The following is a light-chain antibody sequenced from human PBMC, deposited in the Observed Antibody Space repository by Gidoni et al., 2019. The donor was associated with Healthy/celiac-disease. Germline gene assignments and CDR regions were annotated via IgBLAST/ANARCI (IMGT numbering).Light chain of an antibody. J-gene: IGKJ1*01. Sequence: DIVLTPSPPSLPVTPGEPASISCRSSQSPLHSNGYNYLDWYLQKPGQSPQLLIYLGSNRASGVPDRFSGSGSGTDFTLKISRVEAEDVGVYYCMQALQTPPTFXQXTKVEIK. CDR3: MQALQTPPT. CDR2: LGS. V-gene: IGKV2-28*01. CDR1: QSPLHSNGYNY.